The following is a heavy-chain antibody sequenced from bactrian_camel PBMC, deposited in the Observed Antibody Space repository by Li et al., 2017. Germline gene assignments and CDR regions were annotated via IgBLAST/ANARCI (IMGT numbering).Heavy chain of an antibody. J-gene: IGHJ4*01. Sequence: HVQLVESGGGSVQTGGSLRLSCTASGPDISISCMGWFRQYPGKEREGVAVIHIASGSVEYSDSAKDRFSISQDKATNTVYLQMASLKPEDTAMYFCAATPRILSALQGLDVKQYYWWGQGTQVTVS. CDR1: GPDISISC. D-gene: IGHD1*01. CDR2: IHIASGSV. V-gene: IGHV3S54*01. CDR3: AATPRILSALQGLDVKQYYW.